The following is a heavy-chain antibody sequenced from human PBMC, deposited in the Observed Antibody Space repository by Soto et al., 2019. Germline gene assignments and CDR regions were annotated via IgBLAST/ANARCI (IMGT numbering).Heavy chain of an antibody. V-gene: IGHV1-69*01. Sequence: QVQLVQSGAEVKKPGSSVKVSCKASGGTFSSYAISWVRQAPGQGLEWMGGIIPIFGTANYAQKFQGRVTITADESTSTAYMELSSLRSEDTAVYYCARGYSSSWYKSYYYYGMDVWGQWTTVTVSS. CDR2: IIPIFGTA. CDR1: GGTFSSYA. J-gene: IGHJ6*02. CDR3: ARGYSSSWYKSYYYYGMDV. D-gene: IGHD6-13*01.